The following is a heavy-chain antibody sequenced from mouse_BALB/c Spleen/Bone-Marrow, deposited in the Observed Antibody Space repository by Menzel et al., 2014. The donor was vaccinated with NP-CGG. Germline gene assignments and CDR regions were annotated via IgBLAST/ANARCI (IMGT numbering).Heavy chain of an antibody. CDR1: GYTFSNYW. D-gene: IGHD3-1*01. CDR2: IYPGNSDT. V-gene: IGHV1-5*01. Sequence: VHVKQSGTVLARPGAAVKMSCKASGYTFSNYWMHWVKQRSGQGLEWIGTIYPGNSDTTYNQKFKGKATLTAVTSTSTAYMELSSLTNEDSAVYYCTTLARNKFDYWGQGTTLTVSS. J-gene: IGHJ2*01. CDR3: TTLARNKFDY.